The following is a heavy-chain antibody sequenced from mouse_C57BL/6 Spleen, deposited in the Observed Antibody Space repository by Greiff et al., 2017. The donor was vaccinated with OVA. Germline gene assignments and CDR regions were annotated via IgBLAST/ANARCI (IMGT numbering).Heavy chain of an antibody. J-gene: IGHJ2*01. V-gene: IGHV1-39*01. D-gene: IGHD1-1*01. CDR2: INPNYGTT. Sequence: VQLKQSGPELVKPGASVTISCKASGYSFTDYNMNWVKQSNGKSLEWIGVINPNYGTTSYNQKFKGKATLTVDQSSSTAYMQLNSLTSEDSAVYYCARNEGSSYVDYFDYWGQGTTLTVSS. CDR1: GYSFTDYN. CDR3: ARNEGSSYVDYFDY.